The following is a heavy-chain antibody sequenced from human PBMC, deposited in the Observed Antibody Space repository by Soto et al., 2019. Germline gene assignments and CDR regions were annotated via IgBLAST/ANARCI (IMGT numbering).Heavy chain of an antibody. J-gene: IGHJ3*02. CDR2: IYPGDYDT. Sequence: GESLKISCKGSGYIFTSYWIGWVRQMPGKGLEWVGPIYPGDYDTKYRPSFEGQVTISGDKSTTTAYLQWSGLKASDTAMYYCARRGLPYCSGGNCYYDVFDIWGQGTMVTVSS. V-gene: IGHV5-51*01. CDR1: GYIFTSYW. CDR3: ARRGLPYCSGGNCYYDVFDI. D-gene: IGHD2-15*01.